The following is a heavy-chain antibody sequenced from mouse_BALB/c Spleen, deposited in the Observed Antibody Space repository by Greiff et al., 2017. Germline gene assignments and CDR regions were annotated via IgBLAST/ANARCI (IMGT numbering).Heavy chain of an antibody. CDR3: ARGDGNYDYAMDY. D-gene: IGHD2-1*01. CDR2: IYPGDGDT. Sequence: QVHVKQSGPELVKPGASVKISCKASGYAFSSSWMNWVKQRPGQGLEWIGRIYPGDGDTNYNGKFKGKATLTADKSSSTAYMQLSSLTSVDSAVYFCARGDGNYDYAMDYWGQGTSVTVSS. V-gene: IGHV1-82*01. J-gene: IGHJ4*01. CDR1: GYAFSSSW.